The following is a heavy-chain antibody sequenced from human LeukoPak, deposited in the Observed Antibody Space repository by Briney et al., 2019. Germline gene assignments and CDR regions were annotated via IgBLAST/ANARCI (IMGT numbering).Heavy chain of an antibody. CDR3: AKGSGYDTKYYFDY. D-gene: IGHD5-12*01. V-gene: IGHV3-30*02. Sequence: PGGSLRLSCAASGFTFSSYGMHWVRQAPGKGLEWVAFIRYDGSKKYYADSVKGRFTISRDNSKNSLYLQMNSLRAEDMALYYCAKGSGYDTKYYFDYWGQGTLVTVSS. CDR1: GFTFSSYG. CDR2: IRYDGSKK. J-gene: IGHJ4*02.